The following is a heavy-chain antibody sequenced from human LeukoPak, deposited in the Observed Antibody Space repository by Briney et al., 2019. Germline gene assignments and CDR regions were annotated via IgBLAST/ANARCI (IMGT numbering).Heavy chain of an antibody. Sequence: PGRSLRLSCAASGFTFSSYGMHWVRQAPGKGLEWVAVISYDGSNKYYADSVKGRFTISRDNSKNTLYLQMNSLRAEDTAVYYCAKGGSYWDFDYWGQGTLVTVSS. CDR2: ISYDGSNK. D-gene: IGHD1-26*01. V-gene: IGHV3-30*18. CDR1: GFTFSSYG. CDR3: AKGGSYWDFDY. J-gene: IGHJ4*02.